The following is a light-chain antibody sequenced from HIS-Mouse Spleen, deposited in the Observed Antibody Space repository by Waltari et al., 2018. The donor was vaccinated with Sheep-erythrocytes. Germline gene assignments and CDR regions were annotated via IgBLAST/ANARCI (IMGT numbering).Light chain of an antibody. Sequence: QSALTQPRSVSGSPGQSVTISCTGTSSDVGGYNYVSWYQQHPGKAPKLMIYDVSNRPSRVPVRFSGSRSGTPASLTISGLQAEDEADYYCCSYAGSYTWVFGGGTKLTVL. CDR1: SSDVGGYNY. J-gene: IGLJ3*02. V-gene: IGLV2-11*01. CDR2: DVS. CDR3: CSYAGSYTWV.